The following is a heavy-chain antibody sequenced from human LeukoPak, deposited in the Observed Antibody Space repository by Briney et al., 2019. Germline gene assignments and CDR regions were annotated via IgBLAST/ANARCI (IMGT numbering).Heavy chain of an antibody. CDR3: ARSGYSSSWYLYNWFDP. D-gene: IGHD6-13*01. V-gene: IGHV4-34*01. J-gene: IGHJ5*02. CDR2: IDQSGST. CDR1: GETFSGYY. Sequence: SETLSLTCAVYGETFSGYYWSWIRQSPGKGLEWIGEIDQSGSTNYNPSLKSRVTISVDTSKNQFSLKLSSVTAADTAVYYCARSGYSSSWYLYNWFDPWGQGTLVTVSS.